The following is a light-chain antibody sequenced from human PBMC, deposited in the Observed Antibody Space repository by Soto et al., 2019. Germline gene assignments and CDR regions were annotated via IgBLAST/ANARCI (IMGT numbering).Light chain of an antibody. J-gene: IGKJ1*01. CDR3: QQSYSTPPT. CDR2: TSS. CDR1: QSIGRN. Sequence: DIQMTQSPASLSASVGDRVTISCRASQSIGRNLNWYQQKPGKAPTLLMFTSSNLQSGVPSRFSGSESGTDFIFTISSLQPEDFATYYCQQSYSTPPTFGQGTKVDIK. V-gene: IGKV1-39*01.